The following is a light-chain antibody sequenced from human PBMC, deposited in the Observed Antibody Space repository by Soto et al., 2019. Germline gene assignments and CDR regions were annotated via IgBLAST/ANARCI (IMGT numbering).Light chain of an antibody. CDR3: QPYNNWPLT. V-gene: IGKV3-20*01. J-gene: IGKJ4*01. Sequence: EILLTQSPGTLSLSPGERATLSCSTSQSVSNNYLAWYKQKPGQAPRLLIYGASTRATGIPDRFSGSGSGTEFTLTISSLKPEDFAVYYCQPYNNWPLTFGRGTKVDIK. CDR1: QSVSNNY. CDR2: GAS.